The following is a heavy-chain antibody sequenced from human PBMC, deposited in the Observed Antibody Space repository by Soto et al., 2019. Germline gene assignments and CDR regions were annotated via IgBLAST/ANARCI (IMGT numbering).Heavy chain of an antibody. J-gene: IGHJ6*02. V-gene: IGHV3-15*01. D-gene: IGHD2-2*01. CDR3: PTDQYQLPYYYYYGMNV. Sequence: GSLILSCAASGFTFSNAWMSWVRQAPGKGLEWVGRVTSKTDCVTTDSYAPFKGRFTISRYDSKNTLYLQMNSLKTEDTAVYYCPTDQYQLPYYYYYGMNVWGQGTTVAVSS. CDR2: VTSKTDCVTT. CDR1: GFTFSNAW.